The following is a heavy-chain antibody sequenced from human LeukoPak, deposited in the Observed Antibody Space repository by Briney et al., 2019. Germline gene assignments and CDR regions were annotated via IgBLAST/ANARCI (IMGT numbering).Heavy chain of an antibody. CDR1: EFTFSSYA. Sequence: GGSLRLSCAASEFTFSSYAMSWVRQAPGKGLEWVSTISGGGGNTYCADSVKGRFTISRDNSKNTLYLQMNSLRAEDTAVYYCAKDRSVGTTPPRPHYFDYWGQGTLVTVSS. D-gene: IGHD2-21*02. CDR2: ISGGGGNT. CDR3: AKDRSVGTTPPRPHYFDY. J-gene: IGHJ4*02. V-gene: IGHV3-23*01.